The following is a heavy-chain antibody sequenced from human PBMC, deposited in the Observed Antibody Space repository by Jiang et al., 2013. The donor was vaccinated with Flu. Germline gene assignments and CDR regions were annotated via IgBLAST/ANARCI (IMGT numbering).Heavy chain of an antibody. V-gene: IGHV4-39*07. J-gene: IGHJ5*02. D-gene: IGHD3-3*01. CDR1: GGSISSSSYY. Sequence: GPGLVKPSETLSLTCTVSGGSISSSSYYWGWIRQPPGKGLEWIGSIHSSGSTNYNPSLKSRVTMSVDTSKNQFSLRLTSVTASDTAVYYCARGRSIDSITIFGVVPPYFDPWGQGTLVTVSS. CDR3: ARGRSIDSITIFGVVPPYFDP. CDR2: IHSSGST.